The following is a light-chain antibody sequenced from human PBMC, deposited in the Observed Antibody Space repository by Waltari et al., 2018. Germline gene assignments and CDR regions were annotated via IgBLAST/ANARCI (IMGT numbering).Light chain of an antibody. J-gene: IGKJ1*01. V-gene: IGKV1-5*03. Sequence: DIQITQSPSTPSASVGDRVTLTCRASQSISSSLAWYQQKQGKAPKVLIYKASTLESGVPSKFSGSGSGTEFTLTISSLQPDDFATYYCQQYDSYPVTFGQGTKVEI. CDR1: QSISSS. CDR3: QQYDSYPVT. CDR2: KAS.